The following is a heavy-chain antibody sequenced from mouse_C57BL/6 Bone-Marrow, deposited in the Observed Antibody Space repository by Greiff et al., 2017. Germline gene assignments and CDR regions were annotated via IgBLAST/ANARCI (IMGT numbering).Heavy chain of an antibody. J-gene: IGHJ3*01. V-gene: IGHV1-64*01. Sequence: VQLQQPGAELVKPGASVKLSCKASGYTFTSYWMHWVKQRPGQGLEWIGMIHPNSGSTNYNEKFKSKATLTVDKSSSTAYMQLSSLTSEDSAVYYWARSGLRDPAGFAYWGQGTLVTVSA. CDR2: IHPNSGST. CDR3: ARSGLRDPAGFAY. D-gene: IGHD1-1*01. CDR1: GYTFTSYW.